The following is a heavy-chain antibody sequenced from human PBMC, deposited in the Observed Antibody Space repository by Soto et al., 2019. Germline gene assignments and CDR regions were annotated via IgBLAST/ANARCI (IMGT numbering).Heavy chain of an antibody. CDR1: GYLISSRHY. D-gene: IGHD3-3*02. CDR2: IYHSGSI. Sequence: SETRSLTCAVSGYLISSRHYWTWIRQPPEKGLECVGSIYHSGSIFYNASLKSRVTITADTSKNQISLKLSSVTAADTAVYFCAKTRAAFGQSPDYCGLG. V-gene: IGHV4-38-2*01. CDR3: AKTRAAFGQSPDY. J-gene: IGHJ4*02.